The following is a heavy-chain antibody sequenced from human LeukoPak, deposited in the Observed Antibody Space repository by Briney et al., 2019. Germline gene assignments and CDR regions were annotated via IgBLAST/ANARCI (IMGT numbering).Heavy chain of an antibody. CDR1: GGSFSGYY. Sequence: SETLSLTCAVYGGSFSGYYWSWIRQPPGKGLEWIGEINHSGSTNYNPSLKSRVTLSVDTSKNQFSLKLSSVTAADTAVYYCARAYYDFWNGYYTGFDYWGQGTLVTVSS. CDR2: INHSGST. CDR3: ARAYYDFWNGYYTGFDY. D-gene: IGHD3-3*01. V-gene: IGHV4-34*01. J-gene: IGHJ4*02.